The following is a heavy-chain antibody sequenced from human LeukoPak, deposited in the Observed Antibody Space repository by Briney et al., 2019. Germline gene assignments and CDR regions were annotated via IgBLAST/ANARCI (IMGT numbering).Heavy chain of an antibody. CDR2: INTGGDIT. D-gene: IGHD2-15*01. CDR3: ARDQDVYCSGGSCTSFDI. J-gene: IGHJ3*02. V-gene: IGHV3-23*01. CDR1: GFTFRSYA. Sequence: GGSLRLSCAASGFTFRSYAMPWVRQAPGKGLDWVSNINTGGDITYYVDSVKGPFTISRDNSKNTLYLQRNILRAEDTAVYYWARDQDVYCSGGSCTSFDIWGQGTMVTVSS.